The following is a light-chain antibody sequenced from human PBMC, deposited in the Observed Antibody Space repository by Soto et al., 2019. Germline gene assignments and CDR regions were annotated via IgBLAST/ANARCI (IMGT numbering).Light chain of an antibody. J-gene: IGLJ1*01. CDR3: TSYRTGSTYV. Sequence: QSALTQPASVSGSPGQSITIACTGTSSAIGGYNFVSWYQQHPGKAPKLLIYDVGNRPSGVSNRFSGSKSGNTASLTISGLQAEDEAHYYCTSYRTGSTYVFGTGTKLTVL. CDR1: SSAIGGYNF. V-gene: IGLV2-14*01. CDR2: DVG.